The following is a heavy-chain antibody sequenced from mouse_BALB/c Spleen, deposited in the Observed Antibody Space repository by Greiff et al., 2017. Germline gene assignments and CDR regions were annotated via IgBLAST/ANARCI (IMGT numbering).Heavy chain of an antibody. CDR1: GYTFTSYV. CDR3: ARSPGYFAY. Sequence: QVQLQQSGAELVRPGASVKLSCKASGYTFTSYVMQWVKQRPGQGLEWIGAIYPDDGDTKYTEKFKGKATLTADKSSSTAYMQLSSLASEDSAVYCCARSPGYFAYWGQGTTLTVSA. CDR2: IYPDDGDT. J-gene: IGHJ2*01. V-gene: IGHV1-87*01.